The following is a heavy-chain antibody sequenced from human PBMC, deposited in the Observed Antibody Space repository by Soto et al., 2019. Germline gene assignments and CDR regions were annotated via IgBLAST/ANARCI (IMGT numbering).Heavy chain of an antibody. CDR2: IKSKSDGETA. V-gene: IGHV3-15*01. D-gene: IGHD2-2*01. Sequence: GGSLRPSCAASGLTFSNVWMTWVRQAPGKGLEWVGRIKSKSDGETADVAAPVKARFTISRDDSKNTVFLEMNSLKSEDTALYYCAITAMINRDSSTGFDYWGRGTQVTVSS. CDR1: GLTFSNVW. J-gene: IGHJ4*02. CDR3: AITAMINRDSSTGFDY.